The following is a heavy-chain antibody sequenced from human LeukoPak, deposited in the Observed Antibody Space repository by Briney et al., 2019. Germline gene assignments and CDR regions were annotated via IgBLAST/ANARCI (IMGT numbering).Heavy chain of an antibody. D-gene: IGHD1-26*01. CDR2: IKQDGSEK. CDR1: GFTFSSYW. CDR3: ASSGIYYGAAFDF. J-gene: IGHJ4*02. V-gene: IGHV3-7*03. Sequence: GGSLRLSCAASGFTFSSYWMSWVRQAPGKGLEWVANIKQDGSEKYYVDSVKGRFTISRDNAKNSLYLQMNSLRAEDTALYYCASSGIYYGAAFDFWGQGTLVTVSS.